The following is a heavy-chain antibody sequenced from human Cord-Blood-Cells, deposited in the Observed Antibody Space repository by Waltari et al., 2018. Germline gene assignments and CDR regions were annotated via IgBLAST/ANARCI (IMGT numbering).Heavy chain of an antibody. Sequence: EVQLVESGGGLVQPGGSLRLSCAASGFTFSSYWMSWVRQAPGKGLEWVANIKQDGSEKYYVDSVKGRFTISRDNAKNSLYLQMNSLRAEDTAVYYCARGLGGYSYGYFDYWGQGTLVTVSS. CDR1: GFTFSSYW. D-gene: IGHD5-18*01. V-gene: IGHV3-7*01. CDR2: IKQDGSEK. J-gene: IGHJ4*02. CDR3: ARGLGGYSYGYFDY.